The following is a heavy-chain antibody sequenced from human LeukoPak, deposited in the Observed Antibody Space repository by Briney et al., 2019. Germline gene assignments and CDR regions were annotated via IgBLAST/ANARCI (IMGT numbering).Heavy chain of an antibody. CDR2: VHHIGST. V-gene: IGHV4-30-2*01. CDR1: GGSVSSAGSA. J-gene: IGHJ5*02. CDR3: ARLAAAVNFNWFDP. D-gene: IGHD6-13*01. Sequence: ASETLSLTCAVSGGSVSSAGSAWSWVRQPRGKGLEWVGYVHHIGSTYYNPSLMSRITISQDRSKNQFTLVLSSVTAADTAVYDCARLAAAVNFNWFDPWGQGTLITVSA.